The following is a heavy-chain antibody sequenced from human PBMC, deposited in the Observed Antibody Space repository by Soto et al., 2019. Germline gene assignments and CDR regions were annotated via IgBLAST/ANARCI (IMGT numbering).Heavy chain of an antibody. CDR3: AHVYGGYDNFDY. V-gene: IGHV2-5*02. D-gene: IGHD5-12*01. J-gene: IGHJ4*02. CDR1: GFSLSTSGVG. CDR2: IYWDDDK. Sequence: QITLKESGPTLVKPTQTLTLTCTFSGFSLSTSGVGVGWIRQPPGKALEWLALIYWDDDKRYSPSLKSRLTITKDTSTNQVVLTMPNMDPVDTATYYCAHVYGGYDNFDYWGQGTLVTVSS.